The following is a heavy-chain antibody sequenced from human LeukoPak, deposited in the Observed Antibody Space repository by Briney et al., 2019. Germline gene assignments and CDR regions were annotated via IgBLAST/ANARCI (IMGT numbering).Heavy chain of an antibody. CDR2: IHDSGST. V-gene: IGHV4-59*12. D-gene: IGHD2-2*01. CDR1: GGTISSYY. J-gene: IGHJ5*02. CDR3: ARRRSAIVVVPAAGRWFDP. Sequence: PSETLSLTCTVSGGTISSYYWNWIRQPPGKGLEWIGYIHDSGSTKYNPSLKSRVTISVDTSKNQFSLKLSSVTAADTAVYYCARRRSAIVVVPAAGRWFDPWGQGTLVTVSS.